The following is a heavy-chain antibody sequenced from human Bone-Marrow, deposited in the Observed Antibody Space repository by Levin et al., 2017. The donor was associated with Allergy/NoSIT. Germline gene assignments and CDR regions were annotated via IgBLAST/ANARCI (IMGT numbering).Heavy chain of an antibody. Sequence: GGSLRLSCAASGFTFSDYYMSWIRQAPGKGLEWVSYISSSGSTIYYADSVKGRFTISRDNAKNSLYLQMNSLRAEDTAVYYCARDLVLVPATAETTTHNKGWFDPWGQGTLVTVSS. CDR1: GFTFSDYY. CDR2: ISSSGSTI. V-gene: IGHV3-11*01. CDR3: ARDLVLVPATAETTTHNKGWFDP. J-gene: IGHJ5*02. D-gene: IGHD2-2*01.